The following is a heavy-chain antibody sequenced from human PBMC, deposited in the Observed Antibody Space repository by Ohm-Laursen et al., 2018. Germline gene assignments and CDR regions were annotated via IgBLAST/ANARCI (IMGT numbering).Heavy chain of an antibody. D-gene: IGHD6-19*01. Sequence: ASVKVSCKASGYTFNDYNLHWVRQAPGQGLEWMGWISPTSGGTNYAQKFQGRVTMTRDTSISTAYMELSRLRSDDTAVYYCARDPSVAFSGWYNPNWFDPWGQGTLVTVSS. CDR3: ARDPSVAFSGWYNPNWFDP. J-gene: IGHJ5*02. V-gene: IGHV1-2*02. CDR1: GYTFNDYN. CDR2: ISPTSGGT.